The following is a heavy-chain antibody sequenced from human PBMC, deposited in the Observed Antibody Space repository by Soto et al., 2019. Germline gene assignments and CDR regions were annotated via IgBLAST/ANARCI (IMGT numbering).Heavy chain of an antibody. CDR2: IYYSGST. CDR1: GGSISSYY. J-gene: IGHJ3*02. Sequence: SETLSLTCSVSGGSISSYYWSWIRQPPGKGLEWIGYIYYSGSTNYNPSLKSRVTISVDTSKNQFSLKLSSVTAADTAVYYCARRYGKNAFDIWGQGTMVTVSS. CDR3: ARRYGKNAFDI. V-gene: IGHV4-59*01. D-gene: IGHD5-18*01.